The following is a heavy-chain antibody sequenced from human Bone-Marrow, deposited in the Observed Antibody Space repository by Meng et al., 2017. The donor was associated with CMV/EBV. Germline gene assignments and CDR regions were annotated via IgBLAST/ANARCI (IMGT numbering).Heavy chain of an antibody. J-gene: IGHJ6*02. Sequence: SETLSLTCTVSGGSISSSSYYWGWIRQPPGKGLEWIGSIYYSGSTYYNPSLKSRVTISVDTSKNQFSLKLSSVTAADTAVYSCARIYLDYDFWSGYENYYGMDVWGQGTTVTVSS. CDR3: ARIYLDYDFWSGYENYYGMDV. CDR2: IYYSGST. CDR1: GGSISSSSYY. V-gene: IGHV4-39*01. D-gene: IGHD3-3*01.